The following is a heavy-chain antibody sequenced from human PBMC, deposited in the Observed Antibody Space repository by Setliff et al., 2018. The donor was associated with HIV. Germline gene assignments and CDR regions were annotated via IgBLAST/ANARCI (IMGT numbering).Heavy chain of an antibody. CDR1: GGTFSNYA. Sequence: SVKVSCKASGGTFSNYAISWVRQAPGQGLEWMGWINPNSGGTNYAQKFQGRVTMTRDTSISTAYMELSRLRSDDTAVYYCARTLPQYTNLFDYWGQGTLVTVSS. J-gene: IGHJ4*02. CDR3: ARTLPQYTNLFDY. V-gene: IGHV1-2*02. D-gene: IGHD5-18*01. CDR2: INPNSGGT.